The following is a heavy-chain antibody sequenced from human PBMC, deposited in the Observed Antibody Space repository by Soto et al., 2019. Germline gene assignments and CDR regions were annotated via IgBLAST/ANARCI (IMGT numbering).Heavy chain of an antibody. V-gene: IGHV4-34*01. Sequence: SETLSLTCAVYGGSFSGYYWSWIRQPPGKGLEWIGEINHSGSTNYNPSLKSRVTISVDTSKSQFSLKLSSVTAADTAVYYCATNYGDYFHYYYGMDVWGQGTTVTVSS. J-gene: IGHJ6*02. D-gene: IGHD4-17*01. CDR1: GGSFSGYY. CDR3: ATNYGDYFHYYYGMDV. CDR2: INHSGST.